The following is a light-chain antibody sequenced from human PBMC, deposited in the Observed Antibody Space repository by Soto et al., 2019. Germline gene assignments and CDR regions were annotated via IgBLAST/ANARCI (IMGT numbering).Light chain of an antibody. CDR3: QQRSNWPPYT. CDR2: DAS. V-gene: IGKV3-11*01. J-gene: IGKJ2*01. Sequence: EIVLTQSPATLSLSPGERATLSCRASQSVRSYLAWYQQKPGQAPRLLIYDASNRATGIPARFSGSGSGTDFTLAISILEPEDFAVYYCQQRSNWPPYTFGQGTKLEIK. CDR1: QSVRSY.